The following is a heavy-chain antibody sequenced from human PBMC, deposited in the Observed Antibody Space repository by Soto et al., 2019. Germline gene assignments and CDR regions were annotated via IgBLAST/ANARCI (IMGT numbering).Heavy chain of an antibody. D-gene: IGHD1-26*01. CDR3: AXHRHPRGTVGATSPLDP. Sequence: GGSLRLSCAISGFSVSSNYLSWVRQAPGKGLEWVSVHYSGGGTYYADSVQGRFTISRDKSNNTLYLQMRRVRAEDTAVYFCAXHRHPRGTVGATSPLDPWGQGTQVTVSS. V-gene: IGHV3-53*01. J-gene: IGHJ5*02. CDR2: HYSGGGT. CDR1: GFSVSSNY.